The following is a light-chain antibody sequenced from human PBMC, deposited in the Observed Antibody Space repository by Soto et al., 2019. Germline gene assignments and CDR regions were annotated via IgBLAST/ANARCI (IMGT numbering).Light chain of an antibody. V-gene: IGKV1-39*01. Sequence: DIQMTQSPSSLSASIGDRVTITCRASKNISVYLHWYQQKPGQAPKFLIYASSNLQSGVPSRFSGSGSGTDFTLTISSLQPEDFATYYCQQSYSTLYTFGQGTKVDSK. J-gene: IGKJ2*01. CDR1: KNISVY. CDR2: ASS. CDR3: QQSYSTLYT.